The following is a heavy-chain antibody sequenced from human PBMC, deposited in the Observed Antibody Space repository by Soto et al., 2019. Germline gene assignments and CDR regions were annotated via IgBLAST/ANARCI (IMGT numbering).Heavy chain of an antibody. J-gene: IGHJ4*02. V-gene: IGHV3-30-3*01. CDR2: ISYDGTNK. Sequence: GGSLRLSCAASGFSFSISPMHWVRHAPGKGPEWVALISYDGTNKFYADSVKGRFTISRDNSKSTLYLQVDSLRPEDAAVYYCARDPKTSGGQHWAFNYFDSWGQGTLVTVSS. CDR1: GFSFSISP. D-gene: IGHD7-27*01. CDR3: ARDPKTSGGQHWAFNYFDS.